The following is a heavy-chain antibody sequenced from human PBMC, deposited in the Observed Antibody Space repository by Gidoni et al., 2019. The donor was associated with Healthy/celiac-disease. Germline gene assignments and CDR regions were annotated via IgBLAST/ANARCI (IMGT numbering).Heavy chain of an antibody. V-gene: IGHV3-30-3*01. J-gene: IGHJ4*02. Sequence: QVQLVESGGGVVQPGRSLRLSCAASGFTFSSYAMHWVRQAPGKGLEWVAVISYDGSNKYYADSVKGRFTISRDNSKNTLYLQMNSLRAEDTAVYYCASGLRFLEWLLDYWGQGTLVTVSS. CDR2: ISYDGSNK. CDR3: ASGLRFLEWLLDY. CDR1: GFTFSSYA. D-gene: IGHD3-3*01.